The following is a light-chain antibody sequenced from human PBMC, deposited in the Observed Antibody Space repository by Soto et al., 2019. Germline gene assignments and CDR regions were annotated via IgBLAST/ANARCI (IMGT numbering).Light chain of an antibody. CDR2: AAS. Sequence: AIQMTQSPSSLSASVGDRVTITCRASQDIGNDLAWYQQRPGKAPKLLIYAASSLQSGVPSRFSGSGSGTDFTLTISSLQPGDFAPYYCLQDYNFPLTFGGGTKVEIK. CDR3: LQDYNFPLT. J-gene: IGKJ4*01. V-gene: IGKV1-6*01. CDR1: QDIGND.